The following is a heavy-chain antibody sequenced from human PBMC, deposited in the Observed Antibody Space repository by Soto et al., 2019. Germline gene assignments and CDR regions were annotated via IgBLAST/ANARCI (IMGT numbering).Heavy chain of an antibody. V-gene: IGHV4-38-2*02. CDR3: AREVVVPAAIGWFDP. CDR1: GYSISSGYY. J-gene: IGHJ5*02. D-gene: IGHD2-2*01. Sequence: SETLSLTCAVSGYSISSGYYWGWIRQPPGKGLEWIGSIYHSGSTYYNPSLKSRVTISVDTSKNQFSLKLSSVTAADTAVYYCAREVVVPAAIGWFDPWGQGTMVTVSS. CDR2: IYHSGST.